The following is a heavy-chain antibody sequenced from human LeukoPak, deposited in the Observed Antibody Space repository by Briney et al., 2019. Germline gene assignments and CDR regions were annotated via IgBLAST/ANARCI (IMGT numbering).Heavy chain of an antibody. CDR2: IKQDGSEK. Sequence: GGSLRLSCEASGFTFSSHWMSWVRQAPGKGLEWVAIIKQDGSEKDYVDSVTGRFTISSDNAKNSLYLQMSSLRDEDTAVYYCARDTSAWRYGMDVWGQGTTVTVSS. J-gene: IGHJ6*02. D-gene: IGHD6-19*01. CDR3: ARDTSAWRYGMDV. CDR1: GFTFSSHW. V-gene: IGHV3-7*01.